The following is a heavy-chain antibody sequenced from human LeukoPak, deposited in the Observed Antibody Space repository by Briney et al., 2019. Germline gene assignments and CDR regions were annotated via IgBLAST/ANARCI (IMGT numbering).Heavy chain of an antibody. V-gene: IGHV4-59*01. D-gene: IGHD1-26*01. Sequence: SETLSLTCTVSGGSISTYYWSWVRQSPGKGLEWIGCVQYSGNTKYNPLFKSRVTISVDTSKNQFSLRLSSVTTADTAMYFCARGINVGATSYWGQGTLVTLSA. CDR1: GGSISTYY. CDR3: ARGINVGATSY. J-gene: IGHJ4*02. CDR2: VQYSGNT.